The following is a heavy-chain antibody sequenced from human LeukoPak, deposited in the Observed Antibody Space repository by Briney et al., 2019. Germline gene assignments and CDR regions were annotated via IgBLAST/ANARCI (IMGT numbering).Heavy chain of an antibody. CDR2: IYYSGST. D-gene: IGHD3-22*01. CDR1: GGSVNNYF. Sequence: KPSGTLSLSCTVSGGSVNNYFWSWVRQPPGEGLEWSAYIYYSGSTNYYPSLKSRVTISVDTSKNQFSLKLNSVTAADTAVYYCARRNYYDSSAYYIFDYWGQGTLVTVSS. V-gene: IGHV4-59*08. CDR3: ARRNYYDSSAYYIFDY. J-gene: IGHJ4*02.